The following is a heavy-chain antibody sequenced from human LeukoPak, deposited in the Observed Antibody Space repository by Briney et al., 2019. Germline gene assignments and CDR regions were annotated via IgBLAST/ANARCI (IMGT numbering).Heavy chain of an antibody. D-gene: IGHD3-10*01. CDR1: GFTFSSYG. CDR3: AKDLGLLWFGEYSGYYYGMDV. Sequence: GGSLRLSCAASGFTFSSYGMHWVRQAPGKGLEWVAVISYDGSNKYYADSVKGRFTISRDNSKNTLYLQMNSLRAEDTAVYYCAKDLGLLWFGEYSGYYYGMDVWGQGTTVTVSS. J-gene: IGHJ6*02. CDR2: ISYDGSNK. V-gene: IGHV3-30*18.